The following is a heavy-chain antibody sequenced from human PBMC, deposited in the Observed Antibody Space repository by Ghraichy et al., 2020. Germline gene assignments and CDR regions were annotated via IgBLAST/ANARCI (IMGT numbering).Heavy chain of an antibody. Sequence: GGSLRLSCTVSGFSFSTYAMSWVRQAPGKELEWVSSISGSGANTYYADSVKGRFTISRDNSENPLHLQMNSLRAEDTAVYYCAKDFCNAVSCDGFADYWGQGTLVTVSS. D-gene: IGHD2-15*01. V-gene: IGHV3-23*01. J-gene: IGHJ4*01. CDR3: AKDFCNAVSCDGFADY. CDR2: ISGSGANT. CDR1: GFSFSTYA.